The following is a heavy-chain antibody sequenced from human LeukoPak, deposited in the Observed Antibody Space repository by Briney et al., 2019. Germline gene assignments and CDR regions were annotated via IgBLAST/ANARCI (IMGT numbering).Heavy chain of an antibody. Sequence: SETLSLTCAVYGGSFSGYYWSWIRQPPGKGLEWIGEISHSGSTNYNPSLKSRVTISVDTSKNQFSLKLSSVTAADTAVYYCARGLGYCSSTSCSFDYWGQGTLVTVSS. CDR3: ARGLGYCSSTSCSFDY. D-gene: IGHD2-2*01. J-gene: IGHJ4*02. CDR2: ISHSGST. CDR1: GGSFSGYY. V-gene: IGHV4-34*01.